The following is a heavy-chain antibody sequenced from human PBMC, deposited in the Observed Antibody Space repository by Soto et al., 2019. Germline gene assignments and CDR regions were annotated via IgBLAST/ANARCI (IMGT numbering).Heavy chain of an antibody. CDR2: INHNTNT. V-gene: IGHV4-34*01. CDR1: GGSFSDTY. CDR3: ARLYGGYLRKFDY. J-gene: IGHJ4*02. D-gene: IGHD3-22*01. Sequence: SETLSLTCAVYGGSFSDTYWNWFRQPPGKGLEWIGEINHNTNTIYNPSLTSRVTISVDTSKNHFSLKLTSVTAADTAVYYCARLYGGYLRKFDYWGQGTLVTAPQ.